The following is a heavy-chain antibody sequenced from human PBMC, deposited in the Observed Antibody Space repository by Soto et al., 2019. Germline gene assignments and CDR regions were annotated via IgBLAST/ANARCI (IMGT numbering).Heavy chain of an antibody. Sequence: PSETLSLTCAVSGGSISSNNYWRWVRQPPGKGLEWIGEINQSGYTDYNPSLKSRVIISVDKSKNQFSLRLSSVTAADTAVYYCATQNPGTYHFYNLCLEHVLTIYSGM. CDR2: INQSGYT. V-gene: IGHV4-4*02. CDR1: GGSISSNNY. D-gene: IGHD3-10*01. CDR3: ATQNPGTYHFYNLCLEHVLTIYSGM. J-gene: IGHJ6*01.